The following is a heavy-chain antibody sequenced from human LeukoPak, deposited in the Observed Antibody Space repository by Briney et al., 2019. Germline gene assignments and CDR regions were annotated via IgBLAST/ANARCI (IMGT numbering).Heavy chain of an antibody. CDR3: ASPTRGLTGWFDY. D-gene: IGHD3-9*01. Sequence: SETLSLTCTVSGGSISSSSYYWGWIRQPPGKGLEWIGSIYYSGSTYYNPSLKSRVTISVDTSKNQFSLKLSSVTAADTAVYYCASPTRGLTGWFDYWGQGTLVTVSS. CDR2: IYYSGST. CDR1: GGSISSSSYY. J-gene: IGHJ4*02. V-gene: IGHV4-39*07.